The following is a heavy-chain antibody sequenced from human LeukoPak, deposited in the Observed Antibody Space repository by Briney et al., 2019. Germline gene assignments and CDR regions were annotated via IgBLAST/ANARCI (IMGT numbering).Heavy chain of an antibody. D-gene: IGHD6-19*01. CDR1: GGSISRDD. V-gene: IGHV4-59*01. J-gene: IGHJ5*01. CDR3: ARDPSYSSCWYDF. CDR2: IYYSGST. Sequence: SETLSLTCTVSGGSISRDDWSWIRQPPGKGLEWIGYIYYSGSTNYNPSLKSRVTISVDTSKNQFSLRLSSVTAADTAVYYCARDPSYSSCWYDFWGQGSLVTVSS.